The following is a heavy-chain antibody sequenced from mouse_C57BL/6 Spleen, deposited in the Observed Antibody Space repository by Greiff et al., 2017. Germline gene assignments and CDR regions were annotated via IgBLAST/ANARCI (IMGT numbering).Heavy chain of an antibody. D-gene: IGHD3-2*02. CDR3: DRHEEEGRQLRLSWFAY. J-gene: IGHJ3*01. V-gene: IGHV1-62-2*01. CDR1: GYTFTEYT. CDR2: FYPGSGSI. Sequence: VQLKQSGAELVKPGASVKLSCKASGYTFTEYTIHWVKQRPGQGLEWIGWFYPGSGSIKYNEKFKDKATLTANKSSSTVYMELSRLTSEDSAVYFFDRHEEEGRQLRLSWFAYWGQGTLVTVSA.